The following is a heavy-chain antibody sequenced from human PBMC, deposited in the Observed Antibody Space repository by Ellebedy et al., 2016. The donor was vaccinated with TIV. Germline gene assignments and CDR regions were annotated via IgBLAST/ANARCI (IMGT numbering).Heavy chain of an antibody. J-gene: IGHJ5*02. V-gene: IGHV1-18*01. CDR3: ARGRLPGPLNDNWFDP. D-gene: IGHD5/OR15-5a*01. Sequence: ASVKVSXXASGYTFTSYGISWVRQAPGQGLEWMGWISAYNGNTNYAQKFQGRVTMTRNTSISTAYMELSSLRSEDTAVYYCARGRLPGPLNDNWFDPWGQGTLVTVSS. CDR1: GYTFTSYG. CDR2: ISAYNGNT.